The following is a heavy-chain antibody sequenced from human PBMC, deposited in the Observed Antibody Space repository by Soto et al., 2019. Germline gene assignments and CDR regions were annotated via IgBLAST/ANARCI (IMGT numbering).Heavy chain of an antibody. CDR2: ISYDGSNK. CDR1: GFTFSSYA. J-gene: IGHJ3*02. CDR3: ASTELGMGAFDI. V-gene: IGHV3-30*04. D-gene: IGHD7-27*01. Sequence: GGSLSLSCAASGFTFSSYAMHWVRQAPGKGLEWVAVISYDGSNKYYADSVKGRFTISRDNSKNTLYLQMNSLRAEDTAVYYCASTELGMGAFDIWGQGTMVTVSS.